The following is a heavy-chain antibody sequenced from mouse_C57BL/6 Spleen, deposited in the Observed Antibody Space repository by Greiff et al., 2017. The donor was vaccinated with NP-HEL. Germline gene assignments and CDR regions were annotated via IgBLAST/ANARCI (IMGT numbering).Heavy chain of an antibody. V-gene: IGHV5-2*01. CDR2: INSDGGST. J-gene: IGHJ2*01. CDR1: EYEFPSHD. Sequence: EVKLMESGGGLVQPGESLKLSCESNEYEFPSHDMSWVRKTPEKRMELVAAINSDGGSTYYPDTMERRFIISRDNTKKTLYLQMSSLRSEDTALYYCAKQLRLYFDYWGQGTTLTVSS. CDR3: AKQLRLYFDY. D-gene: IGHD3-2*02.